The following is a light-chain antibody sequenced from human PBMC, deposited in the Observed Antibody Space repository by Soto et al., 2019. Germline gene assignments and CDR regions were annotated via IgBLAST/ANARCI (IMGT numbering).Light chain of an antibody. J-gene: IGKJ2*02. CDR1: QSVSSK. CDR3: HQYNNRGT. CDR2: GAS. V-gene: IGKV3-15*01. Sequence: EIVMTQSPATLSVSPGERATLSCRASQSVSSKLAWYLQKPGQAPRLLIYGASTRATGIPARFSGSGSGTEFTITISRLQSEDFAVYNCHQYNNRGTFGQGTKLEIK.